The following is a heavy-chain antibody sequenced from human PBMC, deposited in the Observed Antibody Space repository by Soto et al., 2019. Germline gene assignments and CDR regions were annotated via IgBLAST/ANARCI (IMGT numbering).Heavy chain of an antibody. V-gene: IGHV6-1*01. J-gene: IGHJ4*02. CDR2: TYYRSKWYD. Sequence: QVQLQQSGPGLVKPSQTLSLTCAISGDSVSSNRAAWNWIRQSPSRGLEWLGRTYYRSKWYDDYEVSVKGRITINPDTSKNQFSLHLNSVTPEDTAVYYCASEGAASTDYGGNINYWGPGTLVTVSS. CDR3: ASEGAASTDYGGNINY. CDR1: GDSVSSNRAA. D-gene: IGHD2-15*01.